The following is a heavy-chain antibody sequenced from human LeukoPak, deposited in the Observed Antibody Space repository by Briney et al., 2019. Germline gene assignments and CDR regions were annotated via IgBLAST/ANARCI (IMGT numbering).Heavy chain of an antibody. Sequence: PGGSLRLSCAASGFTFSGYAMSWDRQAPGKGLEWVSGVSRSGDSTYYVDSVKGRFTISRDNSKNTVYLQLNSLRAEDTAVYYCAKTTVTMVRGVITTEGAFDVWGQGTMVTVSS. J-gene: IGHJ3*01. CDR3: AKTTVTMVRGVITTEGAFDV. V-gene: IGHV3-23*01. CDR1: GFTFSGYA. CDR2: VSRSGDST. D-gene: IGHD3-10*01.